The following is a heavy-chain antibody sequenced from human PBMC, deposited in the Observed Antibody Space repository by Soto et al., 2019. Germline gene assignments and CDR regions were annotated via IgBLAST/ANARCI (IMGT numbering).Heavy chain of an antibody. V-gene: IGHV1-69*13. CDR2: IIPIFGTA. CDR1: GGTFSSYA. J-gene: IGHJ4*02. Sequence: GASVKVSCKASGGTFSSYAISWVRQAPGQGLEWMGGIIPIFGTANYAQKFQGRVTITADESTSTAYMELSSLRSEDTAVYYCARGPFLEEQWLVSGFDYWGQGTLVTVSS. CDR3: ARGPFLEEQWLVSGFDY. D-gene: IGHD6-19*01.